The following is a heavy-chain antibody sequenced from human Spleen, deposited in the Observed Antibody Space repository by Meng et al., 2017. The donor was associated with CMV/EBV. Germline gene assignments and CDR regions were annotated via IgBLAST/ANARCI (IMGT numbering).Heavy chain of an antibody. CDR1: GFTFSDYY. CDR2: IKQDGSEK. D-gene: IGHD3-16*02. J-gene: IGHJ3*02. CDR3: ARYRDAFDI. Sequence: GGSLRLSCAASGFTFSDYYLSWVRQAPGKGLEWVANIKQDGSEKYYVDSVKGRFTISRDNAKNSLYLQMNSLRAEDTAVYYCARYRDAFDIWGQGTMVTVSS. V-gene: IGHV3-7*01.